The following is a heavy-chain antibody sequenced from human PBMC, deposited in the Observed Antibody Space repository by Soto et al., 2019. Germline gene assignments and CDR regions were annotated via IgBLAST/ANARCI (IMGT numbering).Heavy chain of an antibody. CDR3: ARSIVVVTALDY. D-gene: IGHD2-21*02. V-gene: IGHV1-3*05. J-gene: IGHJ4*02. Sequence: QVQLVQSGAEEKKPGASVKVSCKASGYTFTSYAMHWVRQAPGQRLEWMGWINAGNGNTKYSQKFQGRDTITRDTAASTVYMGLSSVRSEDTAVYYCARSIVVVTALDYWGPGTLVTVST. CDR2: INAGNGNT. CDR1: GYTFTSYA.